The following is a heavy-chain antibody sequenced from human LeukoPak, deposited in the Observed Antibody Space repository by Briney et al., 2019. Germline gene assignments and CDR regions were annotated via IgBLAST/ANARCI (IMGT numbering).Heavy chain of an antibody. J-gene: IGHJ4*02. Sequence: PGGSLRVSCAASGFTFSSYWMNWVRQAPGKGPEWVANIKEDGSEKYYVDSVKGRFTISRDNAKNSLYLQMNSLRAEDTAVYYCARDPSSLRDSFDYWGQGTLVTVSS. V-gene: IGHV3-7*01. CDR2: IKEDGSEK. CDR1: GFTFSSYW. CDR3: ARDPSSLRDSFDY.